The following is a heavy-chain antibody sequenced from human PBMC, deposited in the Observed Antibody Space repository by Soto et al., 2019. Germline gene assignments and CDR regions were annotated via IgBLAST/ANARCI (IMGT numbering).Heavy chain of an antibody. CDR3: ARKEGTSVYGDKPFAY. CDR2: IYYSGST. D-gene: IGHD4-17*01. CDR1: GGSISSYY. V-gene: IGHV4-59*01. J-gene: IGHJ4*02. Sequence: SETLSLTCTVSGGSISSYYWGWIRQPPGKGLEWIGYIYYSGSTNYNPSLKSRVTISVDTSKNQFSLKLSSVTAADTAVYYCARKEGTSVYGDKPFAYWGQGTLVTVSS.